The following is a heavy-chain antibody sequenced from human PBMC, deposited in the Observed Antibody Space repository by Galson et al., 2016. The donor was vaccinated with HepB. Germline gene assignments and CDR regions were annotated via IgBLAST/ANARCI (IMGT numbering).Heavy chain of an antibody. CDR1: GFSFSRYG. V-gene: IGHV3-33*01. CDR2: IWYDGSNE. CDR3: ARGSNYLDY. Sequence: SLRLSCAASGFSFSRYGMHWVRRAPGKGLEWVAVIWYDGSNEYYADSVKGRFTFSRDNSKNTLYLQMNSLRAEDTAVYYCARGSNYLDYWGQGTLVTVSS. J-gene: IGHJ4*02.